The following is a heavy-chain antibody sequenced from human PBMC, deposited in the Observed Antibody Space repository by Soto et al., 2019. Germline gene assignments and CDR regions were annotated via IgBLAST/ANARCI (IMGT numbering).Heavy chain of an antibody. V-gene: IGHV1-46*01. J-gene: IGHJ5*02. CDR3: ARSSGGVYGIIIEGTNWFDP. CDR1: GDTXSSYY. CDR2: INPNGGST. Sequence: SXKVSCQAPGDTXSSYYMDWVRQAPGHGLGWMGVINPNGGSTRFAQKFQGIVTMNRDTSTSTVYMEPSGLTSEDMAVHYCARSSGGVYGIIIEGTNWFDPWGQGTLVTVSS. D-gene: IGHD3-16*01.